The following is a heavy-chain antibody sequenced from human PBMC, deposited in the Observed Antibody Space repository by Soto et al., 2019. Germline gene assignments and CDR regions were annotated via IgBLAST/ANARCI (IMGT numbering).Heavy chain of an antibody. CDR2: INHSGNT. D-gene: IGHD1-26*01. J-gene: IGHJ4*02. Sequence: SETLSLTCAVYGGSLSGYYCSWIRQPPGKALEWLGEINHSGNTNYNPSLKSRVTISVDTSKNQLFLNLSSVTAADTAMYYCARRHVRGRTIAGAAEFWGQGTLVTVSS. CDR1: GGSLSGYY. CDR3: ARRHVRGRTIAGAAEF. V-gene: IGHV4-34*01.